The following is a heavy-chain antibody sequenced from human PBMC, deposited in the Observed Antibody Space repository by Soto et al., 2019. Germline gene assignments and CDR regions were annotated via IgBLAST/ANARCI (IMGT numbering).Heavy chain of an antibody. Sequence: GGSLRLSCAASGFTFTNYRVHWVRQAPGKGLVWVARINSDGTRINYADAVKGRFTISRDNAKNTVFLQMNSLRDEDSAVYFCARAGDWNYVQDFWGQGTLVTVSS. CDR1: GFTFTNYR. D-gene: IGHD1-7*01. CDR2: INSDGTRI. V-gene: IGHV3-74*01. J-gene: IGHJ4*02. CDR3: ARAGDWNYVQDF.